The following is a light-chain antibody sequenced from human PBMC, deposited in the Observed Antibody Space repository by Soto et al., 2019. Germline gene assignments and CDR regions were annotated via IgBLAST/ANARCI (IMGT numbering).Light chain of an antibody. CDR2: DTT. Sequence: QYVLTHEPSLTVSPGGTVTLTCGSSTGAVTNGHYPYWFQQKPGQAPRTLIYDTTNRHSWTPARFSGSLLGGKAALTLSGAQPEDEAEYYCLLSYNGHYVFGTGTKVTVL. CDR1: TGAVTNGHY. CDR3: LLSYNGHYV. J-gene: IGLJ1*01. V-gene: IGLV7-46*01.